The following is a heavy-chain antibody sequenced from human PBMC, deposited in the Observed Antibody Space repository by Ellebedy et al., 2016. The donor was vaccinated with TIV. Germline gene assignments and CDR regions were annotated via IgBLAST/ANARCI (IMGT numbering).Heavy chain of an antibody. V-gene: IGHV3-21*04. CDR2: ISGDTSSV. Sequence: GGSLRLSCAASGFTFSSHSMNWVRQAPGKGLEWVSSISGDTSSVHSVDSVKGRFTISRDDAKTSLYLQMDSLRVEDTAVYYCARGARYANWGQGTLVTVSS. D-gene: IGHD2-2*01. CDR3: ARGARYAN. CDR1: GFTFSSHS. J-gene: IGHJ4*02.